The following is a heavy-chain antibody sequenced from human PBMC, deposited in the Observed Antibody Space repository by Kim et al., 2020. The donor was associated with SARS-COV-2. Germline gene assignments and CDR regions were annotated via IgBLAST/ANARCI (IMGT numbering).Heavy chain of an antibody. J-gene: IGHJ4*02. CDR3: ARREGSSWYCLDY. CDR1: GFTFSSYG. Sequence: GGSLRLSCAASGFTFSSYGMHWVRQAPGKGLEWVAVIWYDGSNKYYADSVKGRFTISRDNSKNTLYLQMNSLRAEDTAVYYCARREGSSWYCLDYWGQGTLVTVSS. D-gene: IGHD6-13*01. V-gene: IGHV3-33*01. CDR2: IWYDGSNK.